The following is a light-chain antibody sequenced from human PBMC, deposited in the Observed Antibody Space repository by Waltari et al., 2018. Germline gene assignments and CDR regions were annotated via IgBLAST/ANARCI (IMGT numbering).Light chain of an antibody. CDR1: SSDVGSYDL. V-gene: IGLV2-23*02. Sequence: QSALTQPASVSGSPGQSNTLSCTGTSSDVGSYDLVSCYQHHPGKAPKLMIYEVYNRPSGVSNRFSASKSGNTASLTISGLQAEDEANYYCCSYVGSSTFTFGGGTKLTVL. J-gene: IGLJ2*01. CDR3: CSYVGSSTFT. CDR2: EVY.